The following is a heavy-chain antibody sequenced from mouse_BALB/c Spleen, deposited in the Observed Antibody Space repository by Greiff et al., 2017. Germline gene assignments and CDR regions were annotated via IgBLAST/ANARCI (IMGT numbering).Heavy chain of an antibody. CDR1: GFTFSSYG. CDR2: ISSGGSYT. CDR3: ARHRYDWYFDV. D-gene: IGHD2-14*01. V-gene: IGHV5-6*01. Sequence: EVKLVESGGDLVKPGGSLKLSCAASGFTFSSYGMSWVRQTPDKRLEWVATISSGGSYTYYPDSVKGRFTISRDNAKNTLYLQMSSLKSEDTAMYYCARHRYDWYFDVWGAGTTVTVSS. J-gene: IGHJ1*01.